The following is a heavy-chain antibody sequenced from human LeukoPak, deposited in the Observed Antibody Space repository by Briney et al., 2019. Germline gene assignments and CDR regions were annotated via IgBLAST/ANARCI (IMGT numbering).Heavy chain of an antibody. D-gene: IGHD4-11*01. CDR1: GGSISSYY. CDR3: AREADYSNYEGAFDI. J-gene: IGHJ3*02. Sequence: SETLSLTCTVSGGSISSYYWSWIRQPPGKGLEWIGYIYYSGSTNYNPSLKSRVTISVDTSKNQFSLKLSSVTAADTAVYYCAREADYSNYEGAFDIWGQGTMVTVSS. CDR2: IYYSGST. V-gene: IGHV4-59*01.